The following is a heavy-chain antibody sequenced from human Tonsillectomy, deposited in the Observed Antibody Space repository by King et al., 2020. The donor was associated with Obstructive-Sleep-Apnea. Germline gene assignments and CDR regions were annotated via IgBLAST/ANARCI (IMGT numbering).Heavy chain of an antibody. J-gene: IGHJ5*02. V-gene: IGHV4-38-2*02. CDR1: GYSISSGYY. D-gene: IGHD3-10*01. Sequence: QLQESGPGLVKPSETLSLTCTVSGYSISSGYYWGWIRQPPGKGLEVIGSIYHSGSTYYNPSLKSRVTISVDTSKNQFSLKLSPVTAADTAVYYCARGYGGSGIEVWFDPWGQGTLVTVSS. CDR2: IYHSGST. CDR3: ARGYGGSGIEVWFDP.